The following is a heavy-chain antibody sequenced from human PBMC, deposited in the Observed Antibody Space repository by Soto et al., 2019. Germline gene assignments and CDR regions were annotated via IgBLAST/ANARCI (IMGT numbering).Heavy chain of an antibody. V-gene: IGHV1-18*01. D-gene: IGHD6-6*01. CDR2: ISPYNGET. J-gene: IGHJ5*02. CDR1: GYTFSIYG. Sequence: QVQLVQSGAEVKKPGASVRVSCKASGYTFSIYGICWVRQAPGQGLEWMGWISPYNGETNLAQQRQGKVTMTTDNSTSTAYMALRSLRCDDTAVYYCARKYRSSSWCDAWGQGTLVTVSS. CDR3: ARKYRSSSWCDA.